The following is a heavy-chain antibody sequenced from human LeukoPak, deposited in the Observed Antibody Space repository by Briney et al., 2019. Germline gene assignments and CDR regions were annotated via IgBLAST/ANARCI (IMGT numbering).Heavy chain of an antibody. J-gene: IGHJ3*02. CDR2: ISGSGDGT. V-gene: IGHV3-23*01. Sequence: SGGSLRLSCAASGFTVSDNYMSWVRQAPGKGLEWVSGISGSGDGTYYADSVKVRFTISRDNSKNTLYLQMNSLRAEDTDVYYCAKDSSVGDTTFVAFDIWGRGTMVTVSS. CDR1: GFTVSDNY. CDR3: AKDSSVGDTTFVAFDI. D-gene: IGHD1-26*01.